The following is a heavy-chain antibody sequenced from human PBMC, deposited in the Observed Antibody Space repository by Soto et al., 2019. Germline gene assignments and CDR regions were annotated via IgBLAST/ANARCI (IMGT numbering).Heavy chain of an antibody. Sequence: TSETLSLTCTVSGYSISIGSYCACIRQPPGKGPEWIASIYHGGTTFYNPSLKSRITISVDTSNNQFSLKLTSVTAADTAVYYCARVHVMVVAGSTFDYWGHGTLVTVSS. CDR1: GYSISIGSY. D-gene: IGHD6-19*01. CDR3: ARVHVMVVAGSTFDY. V-gene: IGHV4-38-2*02. CDR2: IYHGGTT. J-gene: IGHJ4*01.